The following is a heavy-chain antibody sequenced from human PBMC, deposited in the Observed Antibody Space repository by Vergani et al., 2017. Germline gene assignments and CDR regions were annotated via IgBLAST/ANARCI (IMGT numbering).Heavy chain of an antibody. Sequence: QMQLQESGPGLVKASETLSLTCTVSGDSIISRSYYWGWIRQPPGKGLEWIGSIYNSGNGDSSSSLKSRVPISADTSKNQFSLRLTSVTAADTAVYYCASGKYYSDSTSHFRGRYFDVWRRGTLVTVPS. CDR1: GDSIISRSYY. J-gene: IGHJ2*01. CDR3: ASGKYYSDSTSHFRGRYFDV. CDR2: IYNSGNG. V-gene: IGHV4-39*01. D-gene: IGHD3-16*01.